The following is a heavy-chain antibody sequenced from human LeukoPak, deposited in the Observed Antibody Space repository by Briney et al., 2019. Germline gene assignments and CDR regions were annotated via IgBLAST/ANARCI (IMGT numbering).Heavy chain of an antibody. CDR3: ATSLYYDSSGYLSY. CDR2: INPNSAGT. CDR1: GYTFTGYY. Sequence: GPVKVSCKTSGYTFTGYYMHWVRQAPGQGLEWMGWINPNSAGTNYAQQFQGRVTMTRDTSISTAYMELSGLRSDDTAVYYCATSLYYDSSGYLSYWGQGTLVTVSS. D-gene: IGHD3-22*01. V-gene: IGHV1-2*02. J-gene: IGHJ4*02.